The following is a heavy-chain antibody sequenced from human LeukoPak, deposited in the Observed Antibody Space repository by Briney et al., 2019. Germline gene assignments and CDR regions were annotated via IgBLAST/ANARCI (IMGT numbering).Heavy chain of an antibody. V-gene: IGHV3-30-3*01. J-gene: IGHJ4*02. CDR1: GYTFTGYY. CDR2: ISYDGSNK. CDR3: ARPYSSGWYGDFDY. Sequence: SCKASGYTFTGYYMHWVRQAPGKGLEWVAVISYDGSNKYYADSVKGRFTISRDNSKNTLYLQMNSLRAEDTALYYCARPYSSGWYGDFDYWGQGTLVTVSS. D-gene: IGHD6-19*01.